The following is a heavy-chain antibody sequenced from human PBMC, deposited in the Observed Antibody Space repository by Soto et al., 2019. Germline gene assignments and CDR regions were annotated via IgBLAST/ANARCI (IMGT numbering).Heavy chain of an antibody. Sequence: SGGSLRLSCAASGFTFSDYYMSWIRQAPGKGLEWVSYISSSSSYTNYADSVKGRFTISRDNAKNSLYLQMNSLRAEDTAVYYCARVPRVAGYYYGMDVWGQGTTVTVSS. CDR2: ISSSSSYT. J-gene: IGHJ6*02. CDR3: ARVPRVAGYYYGMDV. CDR1: GFTFSDYY. V-gene: IGHV3-11*06. D-gene: IGHD6-19*01.